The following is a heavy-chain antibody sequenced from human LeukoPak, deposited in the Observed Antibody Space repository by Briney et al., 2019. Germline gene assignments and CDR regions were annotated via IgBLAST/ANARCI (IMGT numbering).Heavy chain of an antibody. CDR1: GGSISSSSFY. CDR3: ARQGPYYYGSGSYYRSNLPYYFDY. Sequence: SETLSLTCTVSGGSISSSSFYWGWIRQPPGKGLKWIGIIYNSGSTYYSPSLKSRVTISVDTSKNQFSLKLSSVTAADTAVYYCARQGPYYYGSGSYYRSNLPYYFDYWGQGTLVTVSS. J-gene: IGHJ4*02. D-gene: IGHD3-10*01. CDR2: IYNSGST. V-gene: IGHV4-39*01.